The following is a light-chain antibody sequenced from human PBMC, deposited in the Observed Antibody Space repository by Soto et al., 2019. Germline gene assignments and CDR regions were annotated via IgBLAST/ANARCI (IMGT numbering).Light chain of an antibody. CDR1: QSISSW. J-gene: IGKJ1*01. CDR3: QQYGSYSRT. Sequence: DIQMTQSPSTLPASVGDRVTITCRASQSISSWLAWYQQKPGKAPKLLLYKASSLESGVPSRFSGSGSGTEFTLTISSLQPEDFAAYYCQQYGSYSRTFGQRTKVEIK. CDR2: KAS. V-gene: IGKV1-5*03.